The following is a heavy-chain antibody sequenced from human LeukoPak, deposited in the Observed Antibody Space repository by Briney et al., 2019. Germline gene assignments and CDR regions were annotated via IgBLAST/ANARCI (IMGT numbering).Heavy chain of an antibody. Sequence: GGSLRLSCAASGFTFSSYAMSWVRQAPGKGLEWVSAISGSGGSTYYADSVKGRYTISRDNSKNTLYLQMNSLRAEDTAVYYCAKTYGSGSYYTFDYWGQGTLVTVSS. D-gene: IGHD3-10*01. J-gene: IGHJ4*02. V-gene: IGHV3-23*01. CDR2: ISGSGGST. CDR1: GFTFSSYA. CDR3: AKTYGSGSYYTFDY.